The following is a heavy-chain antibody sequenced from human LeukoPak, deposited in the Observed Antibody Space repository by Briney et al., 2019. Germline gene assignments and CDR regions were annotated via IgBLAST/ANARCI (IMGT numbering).Heavy chain of an antibody. CDR2: ISGSGGST. CDR3: ANRPYSSSWFFDY. CDR1: GFTFSSYA. Sequence: GGSLRLSCAASGFTFSSYAMSWVRQATGKGLEWVSGISGSGGSTYYADSVKRRFTISRDNSKNTVYVQMNSLRAEDTAVYYCANRPYSSSWFFDYWGQGTLVTVSS. V-gene: IGHV3-23*01. D-gene: IGHD6-13*01. J-gene: IGHJ4*02.